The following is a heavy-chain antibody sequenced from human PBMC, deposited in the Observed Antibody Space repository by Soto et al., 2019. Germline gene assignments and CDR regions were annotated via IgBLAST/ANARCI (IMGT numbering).Heavy chain of an antibody. D-gene: IGHD2-15*01. CDR1: GYTFTSYG. J-gene: IGHJ6*02. Sequence: QVQLVQSGAEVKKPGASVKVSCKASGYTFTSYGISWVRQAPGQGLEWMGWISAYNGNTNYAQKLQGRVTMTTDTSTSTAYMELRSLRSDDMAVYYCARLGGGYYYYYYGMDVWGQGTTVTVSS. V-gene: IGHV1-18*03. CDR3: ARLGGGYYYYYYGMDV. CDR2: ISAYNGNT.